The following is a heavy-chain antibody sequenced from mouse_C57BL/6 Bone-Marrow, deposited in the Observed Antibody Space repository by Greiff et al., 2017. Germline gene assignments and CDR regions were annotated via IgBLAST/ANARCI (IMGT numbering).Heavy chain of an antibody. J-gene: IGHJ2*01. D-gene: IGHD1-1*01. V-gene: IGHV1-81*01. Sequence: VQLQQSGAELARPGASVKLSCKASGYTFTSYGISWVKQRTGQGLEWIGEIYPRSGNTYYNEKFKGKATLTADKSSSTAYLELRSLTSEESAVYFCARYLGLIYFYGSRWFDYWGQGTTLTVSS. CDR3: ARYLGLIYFYGSRWFDY. CDR2: IYPRSGNT. CDR1: GYTFTSYG.